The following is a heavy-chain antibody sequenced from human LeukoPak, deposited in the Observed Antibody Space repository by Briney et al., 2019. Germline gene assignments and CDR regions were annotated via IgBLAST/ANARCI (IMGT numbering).Heavy chain of an antibody. CDR1: GGTFSSYA. Sequence: SVKVSCKASGGTFSSYAISWVRQAPGQGLEWMGGIIPIFGTANYAQKFQGRVTITADESTSTAYMELSSLRSEDTAVYYCAGPFGSGGYFDYWGQGTLVTVSS. V-gene: IGHV1-69*13. D-gene: IGHD3-16*01. CDR3: AGPFGSGGYFDY. CDR2: IIPIFGTA. J-gene: IGHJ4*02.